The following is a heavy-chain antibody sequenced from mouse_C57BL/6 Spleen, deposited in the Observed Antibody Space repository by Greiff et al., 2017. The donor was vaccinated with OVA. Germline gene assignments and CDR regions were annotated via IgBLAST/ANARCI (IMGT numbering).Heavy chain of an antibody. J-gene: IGHJ4*01. V-gene: IGHV1-31*01. CDR1: GYSFTGYY. CDR3: ARRGTAQATSGMDY. Sequence: EVKLVESGPELVKPGASVKISCKASGYSFTGYYMHWVKQSHGNILDWIGYIYPYNGVSSYNQKFKGKAKLTVDKSSSTAYMELRSLTSEDSAVYYCARRGTAQATSGMDYWGQGTSVTVSS. D-gene: IGHD3-2*02. CDR2: IYPYNGVS.